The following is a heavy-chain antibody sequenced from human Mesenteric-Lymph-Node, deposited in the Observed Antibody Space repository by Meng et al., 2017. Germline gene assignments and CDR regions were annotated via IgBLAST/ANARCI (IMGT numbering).Heavy chain of an antibody. V-gene: IGHV4-34*01. D-gene: IGHD6-13*01. CDR3: ARTWVIAAIDY. CDR2: INHSGST. J-gene: IGHJ4*02. CDR1: GGSFSGYY. Sequence: QVQLQQWGAGLLKPSETLSLTCAVYGGSFSGYYWSWIRQPPGKGLEWIGEINHSGSTNYNPSLKSRVTISVDTSKNQFSLKLSSVTAADTAVYYCARTWVIAAIDYWGQGTLVTVSS.